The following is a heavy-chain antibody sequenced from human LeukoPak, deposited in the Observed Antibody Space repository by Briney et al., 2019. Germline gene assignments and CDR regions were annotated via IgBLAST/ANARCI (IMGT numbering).Heavy chain of an antibody. Sequence: SETLSLTCAVYGGSFSDSYWIWIRQSPEMGLQWIGEISHSGGTNYHPSLKGRLTMSVDTSKNQFSLKLTSVTAADSAVYYCARDAYSFGRGFDPWGQGTLVTVSS. D-gene: IGHD3-3*01. V-gene: IGHV4-34*01. CDR2: ISHSGGT. CDR3: ARDAYSFGRGFDP. CDR1: GGSFSDSY. J-gene: IGHJ5*02.